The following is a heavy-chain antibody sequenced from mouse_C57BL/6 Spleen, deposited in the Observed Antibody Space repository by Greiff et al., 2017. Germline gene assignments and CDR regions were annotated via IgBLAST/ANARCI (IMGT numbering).Heavy chain of an antibody. V-gene: IGHV1-82*01. CDR3: AVSGYYDPDFDV. Sequence: VQRVESGPELVKPGASVKISCKASGYAFSSSWMNWVKQRPGKGLEWIGRIYPGDGDTNYNGKFKGKATLTADKSSSTAYMQLSSLTSEDSAVYFCAVSGYYDPDFDVWGTGTTVTVSS. CDR1: GYAFSSSW. D-gene: IGHD2-3*01. CDR2: IYPGDGDT. J-gene: IGHJ1*03.